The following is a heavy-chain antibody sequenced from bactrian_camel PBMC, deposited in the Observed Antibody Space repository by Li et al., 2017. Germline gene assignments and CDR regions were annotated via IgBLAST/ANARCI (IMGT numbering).Heavy chain of an antibody. V-gene: IGHV3S53*01. Sequence: VQLVESGGGSVQAGGSLRLSCAGSRDGISVRDMGWFRQAPGKEREWVACIYGDSVARYTGSVKDRFTISKDSNKATLYLEMNSLEPEDTAMYYCEADHSACAINTYHLRETWNYWGQGTQVTVS. CDR3: EADHSACAINTYHLRETWNY. J-gene: IGHJ4*01. CDR1: RDGISVRD. D-gene: IGHD1*01. CDR2: IYGDSVA.